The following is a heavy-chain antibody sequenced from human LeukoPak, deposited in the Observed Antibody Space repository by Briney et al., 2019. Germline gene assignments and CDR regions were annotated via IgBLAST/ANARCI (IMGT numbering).Heavy chain of an antibody. D-gene: IGHD1/OR15-1a*01. Sequence: GGSLRLSCAASGFAFSSYSMNWVRQAPGKGLEWVSSISSGSSYIYYADSVKGRFTISRDNAKNSLYLQMNSLRAEDTAMYYCAKGTKPVMTIPDYWGQGILVTVSS. CDR1: GFAFSSYS. CDR3: AKGTKPVMTIPDY. J-gene: IGHJ4*02. CDR2: ISSGSSYI. V-gene: IGHV3-21*04.